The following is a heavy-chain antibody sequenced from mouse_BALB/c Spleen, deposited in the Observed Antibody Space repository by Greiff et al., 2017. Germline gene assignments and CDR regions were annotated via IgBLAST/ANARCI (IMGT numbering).Heavy chain of an antibody. Sequence: VQLQQSGAELVRPGTSVKVSCKASGYAFTNYLIEWVKQRPGQGLEWIGVINPGGGGTNYNEKFKGKATLTADKSSSTAYMQLSSLTSDDSAVYFCASENLFITAVGGMDYWGQGTSVTVSS. CDR3: ASENLFITAVGGMDY. CDR1: GYAFTNYL. V-gene: IGHV1-54*01. CDR2: INPGGGGT. D-gene: IGHD1-1*01. J-gene: IGHJ4*01.